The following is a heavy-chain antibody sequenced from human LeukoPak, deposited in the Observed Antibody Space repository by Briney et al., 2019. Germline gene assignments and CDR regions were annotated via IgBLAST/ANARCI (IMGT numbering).Heavy chain of an antibody. CDR3: AKSGLNRFDY. Sequence: GGSLRLSCVAAGFTFSSYAMSWVRQAPGKGLEWVSGISGRDGSTYYADSVRGRFTISRDNSKNTLYLQMNSLRAEDTAIYYCAKSGLNRFDYWGQGTLVTVSS. V-gene: IGHV3-23*01. J-gene: IGHJ4*02. CDR1: GFTFSSYA. D-gene: IGHD2-15*01. CDR2: ISGRDGST.